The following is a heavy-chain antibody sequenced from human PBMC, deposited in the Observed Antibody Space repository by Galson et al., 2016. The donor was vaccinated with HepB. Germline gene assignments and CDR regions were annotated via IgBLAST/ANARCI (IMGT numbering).Heavy chain of an antibody. J-gene: IGHJ6*02. CDR2: INPLSGGT. CDR1: GYTFTAYY. Sequence: SVKVSCKASGYTFTAYYIHWVRQAPGQGLEWMGWINPLSGGTKYAQKFQGWVTLTRDTSISTAYMELSRLSSDDTAVYYCARVSDYDILTGYSGGVDDWGQGTPVTVSS. V-gene: IGHV1-2*04. D-gene: IGHD3-9*01. CDR3: ARVSDYDILTGYSGGVDD.